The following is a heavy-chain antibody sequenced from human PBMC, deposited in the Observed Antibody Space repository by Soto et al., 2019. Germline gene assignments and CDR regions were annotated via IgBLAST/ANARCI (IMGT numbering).Heavy chain of an antibody. Sequence: GGSLRLSCGASGFTFSSYGMHGVRQAPGKGLEWVAVISYDGRNKYYADAVKGRFTISRDNSKNTLYLQMSSLRAEDTAVYYCVKDGSSGWPYFYDMDVWGQGTTVTVSS. CDR2: ISYDGRNK. CDR3: VKDGSSGWPYFYDMDV. V-gene: IGHV3-30*18. CDR1: GFTFSSYG. J-gene: IGHJ6*02. D-gene: IGHD6-19*01.